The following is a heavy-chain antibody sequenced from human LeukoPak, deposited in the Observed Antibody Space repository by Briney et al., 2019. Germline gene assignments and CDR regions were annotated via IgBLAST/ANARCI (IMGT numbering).Heavy chain of an antibody. Sequence: VASVKVSCKASGGTFSSYTINCVREAPGQGLEWMGGIIPIFGTTNYAQKFQGRVTIIADESTSTAYMDLSSLRSEDTAVYYCARAPRGIVGATGAFDIWGQGTMVTVSS. D-gene: IGHD1-26*01. CDR3: ARAPRGIVGATGAFDI. V-gene: IGHV1-69*01. CDR1: GGTFSSYT. CDR2: IIPIFGTT. J-gene: IGHJ3*02.